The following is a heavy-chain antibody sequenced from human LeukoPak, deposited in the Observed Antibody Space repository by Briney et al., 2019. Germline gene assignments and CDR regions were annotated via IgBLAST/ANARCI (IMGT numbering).Heavy chain of an antibody. Sequence: GGSLRLSCAASGFTVSSNYMSWVRQAPGKGLEWVSVIYSGGSTYYADSVKGRFTISRDNSKNTLYLQMNSLRAEDTAVYYCARDLGGYGSGSYYNENPRFRWYYGMDVWGQGTTVTVSS. J-gene: IGHJ6*02. D-gene: IGHD3-10*01. CDR1: GFTVSSNY. CDR3: ARDLGGYGSGSYYNENPRFRWYYGMDV. CDR2: IYSGGST. V-gene: IGHV3-66*01.